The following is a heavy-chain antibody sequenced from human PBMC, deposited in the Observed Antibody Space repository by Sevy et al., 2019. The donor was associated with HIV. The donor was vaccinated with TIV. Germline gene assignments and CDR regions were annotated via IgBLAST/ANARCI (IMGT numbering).Heavy chain of an antibody. J-gene: IGHJ4*02. Sequence: ASVKVSCKASGYTFSTYYITWSRQAPGQGLEWMGWISTYNGNTQLAQKFQGRVTMSTDTYTSTAYMEVRSLKSDDTAVYYCARERRDIELVPAVEYFFDYWGQGTLVTVSS. CDR2: ISTYNGNT. D-gene: IGHD2-2*01. V-gene: IGHV1-18*01. CDR1: GYTFSTYY. CDR3: ARERRDIELVPAVEYFFDY.